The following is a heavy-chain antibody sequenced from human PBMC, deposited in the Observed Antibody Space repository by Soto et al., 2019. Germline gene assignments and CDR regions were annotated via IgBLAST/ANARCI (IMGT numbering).Heavy chain of an antibody. CDR1: GFTFNNFA. CDR3: ARDLSTGAADYYFDY. V-gene: IGHV3-30*03. Sequence: PGGSLRLSCAASGFTFNNFAMHWVRQAPGKGLEWLAVISYDGGDKYYADSVKGRFTISRDNSKNTLYLQMNGLRAEDTAVYYCARDLSTGAADYYFDYWGQGALVTVSS. D-gene: IGHD6-13*01. J-gene: IGHJ4*02. CDR2: ISYDGGDK.